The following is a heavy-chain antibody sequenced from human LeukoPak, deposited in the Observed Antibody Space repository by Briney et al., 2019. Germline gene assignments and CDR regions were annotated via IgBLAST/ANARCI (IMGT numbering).Heavy chain of an antibody. D-gene: IGHD6-6*01. CDR3: AREIAAHRGPFDY. Sequence: SETLSLTCTVSGGSISSYYWSWIRQPPGKGLEWIGYIYYSGSTNYNPSLKSRVTISVDTSKNQFSLELSSVTAADTAVYYCAREIAAHRGPFDYWGQGTLVTVSS. CDR1: GGSISSYY. J-gene: IGHJ4*02. CDR2: IYYSGST. V-gene: IGHV4-59*01.